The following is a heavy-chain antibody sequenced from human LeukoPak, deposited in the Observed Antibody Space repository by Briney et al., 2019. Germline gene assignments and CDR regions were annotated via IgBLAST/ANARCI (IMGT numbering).Heavy chain of an antibody. CDR1: GFTFSSYW. CDR3: ARDHCSSTSCPNWFDP. CDR2: IKQEGSEK. D-gene: IGHD2-2*01. J-gene: IGHJ5*02. Sequence: GGSLRLSCAASGFTFSSYWMSWVRQAPGKGLEWVANIKQEGSEKYYVDSVKGRFTISRDNAKNSLYLQMNSLRAEDTAVYYCARDHCSSTSCPNWFDPWGQGTLVTVSS. V-gene: IGHV3-7*01.